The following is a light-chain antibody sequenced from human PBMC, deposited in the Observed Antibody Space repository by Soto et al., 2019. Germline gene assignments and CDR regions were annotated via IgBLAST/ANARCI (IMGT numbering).Light chain of an antibody. V-gene: IGKV1-5*01. Sequence: DIQLTQSPSTLSASVGDRVTITCRASQSIGTWLAWYQQKPGKAPKLLIYHASSLQSGVPSRFSGFGSGTEFTLTISSLQPDDFATYYCQQYNRYSYTFGQGTKVDIK. J-gene: IGKJ2*01. CDR1: QSIGTW. CDR2: HAS. CDR3: QQYNRYSYT.